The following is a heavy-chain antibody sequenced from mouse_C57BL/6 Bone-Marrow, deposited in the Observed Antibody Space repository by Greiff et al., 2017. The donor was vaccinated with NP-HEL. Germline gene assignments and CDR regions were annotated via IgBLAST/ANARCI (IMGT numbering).Heavy chain of an antibody. Sequence: QVQLQQPGAELVKPGASVKLSCKASGYTFTSYWMHWVKQRPGQGLEWIGMIHPNSGSTNYNEKFKSKAILTVDKSSSTAYMQLSSLTSEDSAVYYCGYDYRPSSYWYFDVWGTGTTVTVSS. CDR3: GYDYRPSSYWYFDV. J-gene: IGHJ1*03. CDR2: IHPNSGST. D-gene: IGHD2-4*01. CDR1: GYTFTSYW. V-gene: IGHV1-64*01.